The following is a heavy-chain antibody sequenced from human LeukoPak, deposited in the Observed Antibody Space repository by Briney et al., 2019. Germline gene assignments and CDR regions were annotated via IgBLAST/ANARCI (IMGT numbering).Heavy chain of an antibody. CDR3: ARVDYGDYGFDY. Sequence: GGSLRLSCAASGFTFSRYGMHWVRQAPGKGLEWVSVIYSGGSTYYADSVKGRFTISRDNSKNTPYLQMNSLRAEDTAVYYCARVDYGDYGFDYWGQGTLVTVSS. V-gene: IGHV3-66*01. J-gene: IGHJ4*02. CDR2: IYSGGST. D-gene: IGHD4-17*01. CDR1: GFTFSRYG.